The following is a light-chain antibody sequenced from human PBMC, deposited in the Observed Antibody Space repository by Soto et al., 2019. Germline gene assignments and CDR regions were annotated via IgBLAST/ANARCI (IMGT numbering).Light chain of an antibody. CDR1: QSVSSSY. V-gene: IGKV3-20*01. CDR2: GAS. J-gene: IGKJ4*01. CDR3: QQYDQLPIT. Sequence: EIVLTQSPGTLSLSPGERATLSCRASQSVSSSYLAWYQQKPGQAPRLLIYGASSRATGIPDRFSGSGSGTSFTLTISGLEPEEFATYYGQQYDQLPITFGGGTKVDI.